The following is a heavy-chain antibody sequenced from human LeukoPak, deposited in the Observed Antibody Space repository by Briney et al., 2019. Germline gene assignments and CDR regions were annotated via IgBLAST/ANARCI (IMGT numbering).Heavy chain of an antibody. CDR3: ARGIVGATTIDY. J-gene: IGHJ4*02. CDR2: IKPDGSST. D-gene: IGHD1-26*01. Sequence: GGSLRLSCAASGFTFSSYWMHWVRHAPGKGLVWVSRIKPDGSSTAYADSVKGRFTISRDNAKNALYLQMNSLRAEDTAVYYCARGIVGATTIDYWGQGTLVTVSS. V-gene: IGHV3-74*01. CDR1: GFTFSSYW.